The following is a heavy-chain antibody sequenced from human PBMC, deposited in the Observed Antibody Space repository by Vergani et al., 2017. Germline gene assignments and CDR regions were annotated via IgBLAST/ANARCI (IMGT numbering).Heavy chain of an antibody. J-gene: IGHJ6*02. CDR2: IYYSGST. V-gene: IGHV4-30-4*01. CDR1: GGSISSGDYY. D-gene: IGHD5-12*01. CDR3: ARSSGYDFDFKQVDYYYYGMDV. Sequence: QVQLQESGPGLVKPSQTLSLTCTVSGGSISSGDYYWSWIRQPPGKGREWIGYIYYSGSTYYNPSLKSRVTMSVDTSKNQFSLKLSSVTAADTAVYYCARSSGYDFDFKQVDYYYYGMDVWGQGTTVTVSS.